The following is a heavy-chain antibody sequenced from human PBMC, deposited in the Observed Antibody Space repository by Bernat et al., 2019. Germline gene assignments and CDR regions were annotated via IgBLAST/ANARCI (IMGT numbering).Heavy chain of an antibody. CDR1: GFSFSNAW. D-gene: IGHD2-8*01. CDR2: IKRKNDGGTT. J-gene: IGHJ4*02. Sequence: EVQLVESGGGLVKPGGSLRLSCAASGFSFSNAWMSWVRQAPGKGLEWVGRIKRKNDGGTTDYAAPVKGRFTISSDDAKTTLYLQMNSLKTGDTAVYYCTTGYCSNGVCYTYFDHWGQGTLVTVSS. CDR3: TTGYCSNGVCYTYFDH. V-gene: IGHV3-15*01.